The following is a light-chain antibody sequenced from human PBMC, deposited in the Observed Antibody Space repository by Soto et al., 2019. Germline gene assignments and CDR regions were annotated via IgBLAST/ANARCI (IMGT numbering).Light chain of an antibody. V-gene: IGLV2-14*01. Sequence: SALTQPASVSGSPGQSITLSCPGTSSDVGGYNYVSWYQQHPGKAPKLMIYEVSNRPSGVSNRFSGSKSGNTASLTISGLQAEDEADYYCSSYTSSSTPLVFGTGTKLTVL. J-gene: IGLJ1*01. CDR2: EVS. CDR3: SSYTSSSTPLV. CDR1: SSDVGGYNY.